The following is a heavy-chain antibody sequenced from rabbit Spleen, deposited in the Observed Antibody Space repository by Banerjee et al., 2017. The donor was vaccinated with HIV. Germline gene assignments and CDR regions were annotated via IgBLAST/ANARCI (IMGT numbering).Heavy chain of an antibody. CDR2: IDPVFGIT. V-gene: IGHV1S7*01. Sequence: HLKESGGGLVQPGGSLKLSCTASGFTLSSYYMNWVRQAPGKGLEWIGYIDPVFGITYYANWVNGRFSISSDNAQSTVDLKMTSLTAADTATYFCARAIVPWLGLTRLDLWGPGTLVTVS. CDR1: GFTLSSYY. D-gene: IGHD4-1*01. J-gene: IGHJ3*01. CDR3: ARAIVPWLGLTRLDL.